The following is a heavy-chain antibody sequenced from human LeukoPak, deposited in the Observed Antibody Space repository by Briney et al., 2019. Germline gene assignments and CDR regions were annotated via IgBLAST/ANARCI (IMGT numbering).Heavy chain of an antibody. CDR1: GGSVSSSSAA. V-gene: IGHV6-1*01. Sequence: SQTLSLTCAISGGSVSSSSAAWNWIRQSPSRGLEWLGRTYYRSKWYNDYAVSLKSRITINPDTSKNQFSLQLNSVTPEDTAVYYCARDRVELNWFDPWGQGTLVTVSS. CDR2: TYYRSKWYN. D-gene: IGHD3-3*01. J-gene: IGHJ5*02. CDR3: ARDRVELNWFDP.